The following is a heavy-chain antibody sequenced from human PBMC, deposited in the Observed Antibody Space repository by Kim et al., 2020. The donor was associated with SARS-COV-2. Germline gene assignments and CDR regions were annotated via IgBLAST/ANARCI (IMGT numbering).Heavy chain of an antibody. J-gene: IGHJ6*02. CDR1: GYSFTSYW. V-gene: IGHV5-10-1*01. CDR2: IDPSDSYT. CDR3: ARPYSSSYDYGMDV. Sequence: GESLKISCKGSGYSFTSYWIIWVRQMPGKGLEWMGRIDPSDSYTNYSPSFQGHVTISADKSISTAYLQWSSLKASDTAMYYCARPYSSSYDYGMDVWGQGTTVTVSS. D-gene: IGHD6-13*01.